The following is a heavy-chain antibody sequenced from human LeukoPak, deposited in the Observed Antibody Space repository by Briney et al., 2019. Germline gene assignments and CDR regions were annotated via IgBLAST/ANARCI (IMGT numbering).Heavy chain of an antibody. J-gene: IGHJ4*02. CDR2: INYSGST. D-gene: IGHD3-22*01. Sequence: SETLSLTCAVYGGSFSGYYWSWVSQPPGKGLGWIGEINYSGSTNYNPSLKSRVTISVDTSKNQFSLKLSSVTAADTAVYYCARGKDYYDSSGYTDYWGQGTLVTVSS. CDR3: ARGKDYYDSSGYTDY. V-gene: IGHV4-34*01. CDR1: GGSFSGYY.